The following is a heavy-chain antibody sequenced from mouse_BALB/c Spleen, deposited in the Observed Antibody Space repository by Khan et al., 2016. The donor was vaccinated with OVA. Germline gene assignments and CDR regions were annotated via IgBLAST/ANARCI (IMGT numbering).Heavy chain of an antibody. J-gene: IGHJ3*01. Sequence: VQLQQSGAELVKPGASVKLSCTASGFNIKDTYMHWVKQRPKQGLEWIGRIDPAIDNTQYDPKFQGKATIIADTSSTAAYLQLSGLTSEDTAVYYSSSPNWFVYWGQGTLVTVSA. CDR2: IDPAIDNT. CDR3: SSPNWFVY. CDR1: GFNIKDTY. V-gene: IGHV14-3*02.